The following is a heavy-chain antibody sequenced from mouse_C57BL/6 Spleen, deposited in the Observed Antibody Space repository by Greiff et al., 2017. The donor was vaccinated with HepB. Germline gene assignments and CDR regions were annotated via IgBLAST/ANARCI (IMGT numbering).Heavy chain of an antibody. Sequence: VQGVESGAELVRPGTSVKVSCKASGYAFTNYLIEWVKQRPGQGLEWIGVINPGSGGTNYNEKFKGKATLTADKSSSTAYMQLSSLTSEDSAVYFCARLPSMDYWGQGTSVTVSS. CDR3: ARLPSMDY. V-gene: IGHV1-54*01. J-gene: IGHJ4*01. CDR1: GYAFTNYL. CDR2: INPGSGGT. D-gene: IGHD5-5*01.